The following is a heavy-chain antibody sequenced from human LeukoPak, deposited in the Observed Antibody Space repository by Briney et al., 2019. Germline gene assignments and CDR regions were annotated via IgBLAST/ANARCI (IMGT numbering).Heavy chain of an antibody. CDR2: ISWNSGSI. D-gene: IGHD1-1*01. CDR3: AEDRDLRTTAPDY. V-gene: IGHV3-9*01. Sequence: GGSLRLSCAASGFTFDDYAMHWVRQAPGKGLEWVSGISWNSGSIGYADSVKGRFTISRDNAKNSLYLQMNSLRAEDTAVYYCAEDRDLRTTAPDYWGQGTLVTVSS. CDR1: GFTFDDYA. J-gene: IGHJ4*02.